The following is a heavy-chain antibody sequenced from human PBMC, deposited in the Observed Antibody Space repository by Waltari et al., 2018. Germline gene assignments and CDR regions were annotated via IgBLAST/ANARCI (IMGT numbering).Heavy chain of an antibody. CDR3: ARGADGDYDSFDY. V-gene: IGHV4-59*11. CDR1: GGSISSHY. D-gene: IGHD4-17*01. CDR2: IYYSGST. J-gene: IGHJ4*02. Sequence: QVQLQESGPGLVKPSETLSLTCTVSGGSISSHYWSWIRQPPGKGLEWIGYIYYSGSTNYNPSRKSRVTISVDTSKNQFSLKLSSVTAADTAVYYCARGADGDYDSFDYWGQGTLVTVSS.